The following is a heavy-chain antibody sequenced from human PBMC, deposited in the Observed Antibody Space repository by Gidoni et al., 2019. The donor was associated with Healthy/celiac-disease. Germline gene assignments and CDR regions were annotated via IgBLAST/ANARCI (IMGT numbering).Heavy chain of an antibody. V-gene: IGHV3-7*01. CDR3: ASTPSWNVVVPAASNWFDP. J-gene: IGHJ5*02. CDR1: GFTFSSYW. D-gene: IGHD2-2*01. Sequence: EVQLVESGGGLVQPGGSLRLSCAASGFTFSSYWMSWVRQAPGKGLEWVANIKQDGSEKYYVDSVKGRFTISRDNAKNSLYLQMNSLRAEDTAVYYCASTPSWNVVVPAASNWFDPWGQGTLVTVSS. CDR2: IKQDGSEK.